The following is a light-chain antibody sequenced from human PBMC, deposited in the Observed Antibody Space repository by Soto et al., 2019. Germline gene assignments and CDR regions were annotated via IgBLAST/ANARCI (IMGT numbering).Light chain of an antibody. V-gene: IGKV1-5*03. J-gene: IGKJ1*01. CDR1: QSITGW. CDR3: QQYNPYSPWT. Sequence: DIQMTQSPSTLSASVGDRVTITCRAGQSITGWLAWFQQKPGKAPKLLISKASSLQSGVPSRFSGSGSGTEFTLTISSLQPDDFATYYCQQYNPYSPWTFGQGTKVDI. CDR2: KAS.